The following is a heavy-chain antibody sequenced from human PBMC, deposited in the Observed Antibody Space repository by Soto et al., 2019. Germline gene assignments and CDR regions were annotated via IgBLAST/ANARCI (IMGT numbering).Heavy chain of an antibody. CDR2: ISADNGNT. J-gene: IGHJ4*02. CDR3: ARDAPRFLKWLLLDY. V-gene: IGHV1-18*01. CDR1: GYTFSSYG. Sequence: GASVKVSCKASGYTFSSYGITWVRQAPGQGLEWMEGISADNGNTKYAQKLQGRLTMTTDTSMSTAYMELWSLRSEESAVYYCARDAPRFLKWLLLDYWGQGTLVTVSS. D-gene: IGHD3-3*01.